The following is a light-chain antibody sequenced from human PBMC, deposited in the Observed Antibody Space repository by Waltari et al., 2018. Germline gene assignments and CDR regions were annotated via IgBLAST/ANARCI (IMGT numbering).Light chain of an antibody. CDR3: QHSYSTPVT. J-gene: IGKJ3*01. V-gene: IGKV1-39*01. CDR1: QTIATF. Sequence: DIQMTQSPSSLSASVGDRVTITCRASQTIATFLNWYQQKPGKAPKLLISAASNLQSGVPSRFSGSGTGTDFTPTISSLQPEDFATYYCQHSYSTPVTFGPGTKVDIK. CDR2: AAS.